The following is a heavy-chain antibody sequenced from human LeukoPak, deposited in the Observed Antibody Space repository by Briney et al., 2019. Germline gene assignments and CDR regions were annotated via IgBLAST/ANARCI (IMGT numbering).Heavy chain of an antibody. Sequence: PGGSLRLSCAASGFTFSSYWMSWVRQASGKGLGLVGRIRSKANSYATADAASGEGRFTISRDDSKNTAYLQMNSLKTEDTAVYYCSVNYCSGGSCYMLWGQGTLVTVSS. D-gene: IGHD2-15*01. J-gene: IGHJ4*02. CDR3: SVNYCSGGSCYML. CDR2: IRSKANSYAT. CDR1: GFTFSSYW. V-gene: IGHV3-73*01.